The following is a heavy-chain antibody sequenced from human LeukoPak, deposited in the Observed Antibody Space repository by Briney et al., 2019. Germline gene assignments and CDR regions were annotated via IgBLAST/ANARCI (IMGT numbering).Heavy chain of an antibody. J-gene: IGHJ3*02. CDR1: GFSFSDYW. D-gene: IGHD6-13*01. CDR2: IKQDGSEK. Sequence: PGGSLRLSCAASGFSFSDYWMSWVRQSPGKGLEWVANIKQDGSEKSYLDSVKGRFTISRDNAKNSLYLQMNSLRAEDTAVYYCAKDLESDAAGDAFDIWGQGTMVTVSS. V-gene: IGHV3-7*01. CDR3: AKDLESDAAGDAFDI.